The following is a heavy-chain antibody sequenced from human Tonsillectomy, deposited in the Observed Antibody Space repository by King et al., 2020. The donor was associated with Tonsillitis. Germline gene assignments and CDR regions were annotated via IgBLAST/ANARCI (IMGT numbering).Heavy chain of an antibody. D-gene: IGHD3-10*01. J-gene: IGHJ6*02. Sequence: LLASLGCLVPPGGSLRLSCVASEFTFRSWALSWVRQAPGKGLEWISVISGSGGSTYYADSVKGRLTISRDNSKNTLYLQMNSLRAEDTAVYYCAKGREDGSLYDYAMDVWGQGTTVTVSS. V-gene: IGHV3-23*01. CDR1: EFTFRSWA. CDR3: AKGREDGSLYDYAMDV. CDR2: ISGSGGST.